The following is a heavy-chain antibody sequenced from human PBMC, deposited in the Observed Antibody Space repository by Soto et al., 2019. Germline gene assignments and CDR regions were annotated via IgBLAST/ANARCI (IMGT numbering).Heavy chain of an antibody. CDR3: ARDRIAAATDYYYGMDV. CDR1: GGTFSSYA. Sequence: SVKVSCKASGGTFSSYAISWVRQTTGQGLEWMGGIIPIFGTANYAQKFQGRVTITADESTSTAYMELSSLRSEDTAVYYCARDRIAAATDYYYGMDVWGQGATVTVSS. V-gene: IGHV1-69*13. D-gene: IGHD6-13*01. J-gene: IGHJ6*02. CDR2: IIPIFGTA.